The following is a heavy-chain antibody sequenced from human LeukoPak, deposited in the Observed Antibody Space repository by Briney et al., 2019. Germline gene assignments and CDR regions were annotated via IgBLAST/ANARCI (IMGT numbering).Heavy chain of an antibody. V-gene: IGHV3-23*01. Sequence: GGSLRLSCAASGFTFNSFAMNWFRQAPGKGLEWASIISGSDGTSHYADFVKGRFTISRDNSKNTLYLQMNSLRAEDTAAYYCAKSLGVGGYTRYKGFDQWGQGTLVVVSS. D-gene: IGHD3-16*02. CDR3: AKSLGVGGYTRYKGFDQ. CDR1: GFTFNSFA. CDR2: ISGSDGTS. J-gene: IGHJ4*02.